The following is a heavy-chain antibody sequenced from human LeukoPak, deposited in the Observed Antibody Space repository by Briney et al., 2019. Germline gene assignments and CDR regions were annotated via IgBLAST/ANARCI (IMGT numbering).Heavy chain of an antibody. J-gene: IGHJ4*02. V-gene: IGHV4-59*01. Sequence: SETLSLTCTVSGGSITSNYWSWIRQPPGKGLEWIGYIYYSGSTNYNPSLKSRVTISVDTSKNQFSLKLSSVTAADTAVYYCARQDEYDSSGYPSFDYWGQGTLVTVSS. CDR2: IYYSGST. CDR3: ARQDEYDSSGYPSFDY. CDR1: GGSITSNY. D-gene: IGHD3-22*01.